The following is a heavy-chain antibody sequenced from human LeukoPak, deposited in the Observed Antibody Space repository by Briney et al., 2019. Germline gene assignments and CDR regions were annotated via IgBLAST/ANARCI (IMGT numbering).Heavy chain of an antibody. CDR1: GFSFSRYE. D-gene: IGHD3-16*01. V-gene: IGHV3-48*03. J-gene: IGHJ3*02. CDR2: ISGSGSTI. CDR3: ARDELRTGAFDI. Sequence: GGSLRLSCAASGFSFSRYEMNWVRQGPGKGLEWVSYISGSGSTIYSADSVKSRFTISRDNAKNSLYLQMNSLRAEDTAVYYCARDELRTGAFDIWGQGTMVTVSS.